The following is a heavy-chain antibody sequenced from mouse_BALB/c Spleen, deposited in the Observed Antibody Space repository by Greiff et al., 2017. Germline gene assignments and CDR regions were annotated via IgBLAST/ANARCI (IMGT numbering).Heavy chain of an antibody. V-gene: IGHV1-9*01. Sequence: QVQLQQSGAELMKPGASVKISCKATGYTFSSYWIEWVKQRPGHGLEWIGEILPGSGSTNYNEKFKGKATFTADTSSNTAYMQLSSLTSEDSAVYYCARIYYGYDYAMDYWGQGTSVTVSS. CDR2: ILPGSGST. D-gene: IGHD2-2*01. J-gene: IGHJ4*01. CDR3: ARIYYGYDYAMDY. CDR1: GYTFSSYW.